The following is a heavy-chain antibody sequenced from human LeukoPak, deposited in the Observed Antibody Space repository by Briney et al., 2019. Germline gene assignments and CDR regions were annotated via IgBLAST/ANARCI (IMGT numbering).Heavy chain of an antibody. CDR2: IVVGSGNT. V-gene: IGHV1-58*02. J-gene: IGHJ3*02. D-gene: IGHD2-15*01. Sequence: ASVKVSCKASGFTFTSSAMQWVRQARGQRLEWIGWIVVGSGNTNYAQKFQERVTITRDMSTSTAYMELSSLRSEDTAVYYCASNSYCSGGSCYSGSAESAFDIWGQGTMVTVSS. CDR1: GFTFTSSA. CDR3: ASNSYCSGGSCYSGSAESAFDI.